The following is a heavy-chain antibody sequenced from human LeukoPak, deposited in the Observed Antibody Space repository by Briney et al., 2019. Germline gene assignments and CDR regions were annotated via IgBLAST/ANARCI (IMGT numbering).Heavy chain of an antibody. CDR2: IIPIFGTA. D-gene: IGHD2-2*01. CDR3: ARVRGYCSSTRCWDYYYYGMDV. Sequence: GASVKVSCKASGGTFSSYAISWVRQAPGQGLEWMGGIIPIFGTANYAQKFQGRVTITADESTSTAYMELSGLRSEDTAVYYCARVRGYCSSTRCWDYYYYGMDVWGQGTTVTVSS. V-gene: IGHV1-69*13. J-gene: IGHJ6*02. CDR1: GGTFSSYA.